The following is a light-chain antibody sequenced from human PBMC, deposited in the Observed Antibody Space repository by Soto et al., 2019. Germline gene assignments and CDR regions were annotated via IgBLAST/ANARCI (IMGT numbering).Light chain of an antibody. J-gene: IGLJ1*01. CDR3: SSFTRINTYV. Sequence: QSVLTQPASVSGSPGQSITISCTGTSSDFGGYDHVSWYQQHPGKAPKLMIYDVSNRPSGVSNRFSGSKSGNTASLTISGLQAEDEGDYYCSSFTRINTYVFGTGTKVTVL. V-gene: IGLV2-14*03. CDR1: SSDFGGYDH. CDR2: DVS.